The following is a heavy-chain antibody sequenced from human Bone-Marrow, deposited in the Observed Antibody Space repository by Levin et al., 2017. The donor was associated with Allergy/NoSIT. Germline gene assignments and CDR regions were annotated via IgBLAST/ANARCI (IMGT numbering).Heavy chain of an antibody. Sequence: LSLTCAASGFTFTKYAMHWVRQAPGKGLEWVAILSSDGSEKSYADSVKGRFTISRDNSENTLYLQMSSLRPEDTAVYYCAKDSTMTIVTTSYMDVWGAGTTVAVSS. D-gene: IGHD4-17*01. CDR2: LSSDGSEK. CDR1: GFTFTKYA. CDR3: AKDSTMTIVTTSYMDV. V-gene: IGHV3-30*18. J-gene: IGHJ6*03.